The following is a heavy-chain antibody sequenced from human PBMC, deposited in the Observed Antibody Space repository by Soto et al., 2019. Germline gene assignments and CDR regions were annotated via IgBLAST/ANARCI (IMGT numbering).Heavy chain of an antibody. CDR2: ISSTTNYK. Sequence: PGGSLRLSCAASGFTVSRYSMNWVRQAPGKGLGWFSSISSTTNYKAYVGATNGPFTTSICNVRNSLYLEMNSLRAQDTALYFCGRGSEQLTSNFDSWGRGTLVTVSS. CDR1: GFTVSRYS. CDR3: GRGSEQLTSNFDS. J-gene: IGHJ4*02. D-gene: IGHD6-6*01. V-gene: IGHV3-21*06.